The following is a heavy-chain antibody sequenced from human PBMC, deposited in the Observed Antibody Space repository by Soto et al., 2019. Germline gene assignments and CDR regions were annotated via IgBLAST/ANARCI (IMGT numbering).Heavy chain of an antibody. CDR2: ISYDGSNK. CDR1: GFTFSSYG. Sequence: GGSLRLSCAASGFTFSSYGMHWVRQAPGKGPEWVAVISYDGSNKYYADSVKGRFTISRDNSKNTLYLQMNSLRAEDTAVYYCANTPPVYDILTGPSDYWGQGTLVTVSS. V-gene: IGHV3-30*18. CDR3: ANTPPVYDILTGPSDY. D-gene: IGHD3-9*01. J-gene: IGHJ4*02.